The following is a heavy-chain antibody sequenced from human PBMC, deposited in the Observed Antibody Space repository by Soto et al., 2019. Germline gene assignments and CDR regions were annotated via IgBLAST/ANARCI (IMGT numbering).Heavy chain of an antibody. CDR1: GGSMSSYY. CDR2: VYSSGGT. Sequence: QVHLQQSGPGLVKPSETLSLTCTVSGGSMSSYYWTWIRQPAGNGLEWIGRVYSSGGTHYNPSLKSRVTISQDTSKNQFSLRLLSVTDADTAVHYCAIGQRFSDWFDPWGQGTLVTVSS. V-gene: IGHV4-4*07. J-gene: IGHJ5*02. CDR3: AIGQRFSDWFDP. D-gene: IGHD3-3*01.